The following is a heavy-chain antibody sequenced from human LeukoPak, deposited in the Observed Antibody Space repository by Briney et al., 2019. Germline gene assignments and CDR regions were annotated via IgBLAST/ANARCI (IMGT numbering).Heavy chain of an antibody. V-gene: IGHV1-69*04. CDR1: GGTFSSYA. CDR2: IIPIFGIA. Sequence: ASVKVSCKASGGTFSSYAISWVRQAPGQGLEWMGRIIPIFGIANYAQKFQGRVTITADKSTSTAYMELSSLRSEDTAVYYCARDKTTVSHWFDPWGQGTLVTVSS. CDR3: ARDKTTVSHWFDP. J-gene: IGHJ5*02. D-gene: IGHD4-17*01.